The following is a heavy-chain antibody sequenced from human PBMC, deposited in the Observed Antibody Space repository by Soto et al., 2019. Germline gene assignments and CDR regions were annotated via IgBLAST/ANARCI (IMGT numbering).Heavy chain of an antibody. V-gene: IGHV3-30*18. CDR1: GFIFSDYG. CDR3: AKDRATYYYDSSDYFYYFGMDL. Sequence: GGSLRLSCEASGFIFSDYGMHWVRQAPGKGLEWVALISYDGTNKNYADSVSGRFTISRDDSKNTLYLQMDNLRAEDTALYYCAKDRATYYYDSSDYFYYFGMDLWGQGTTVTVSS. CDR2: ISYDGTNK. J-gene: IGHJ6*02. D-gene: IGHD3-22*01.